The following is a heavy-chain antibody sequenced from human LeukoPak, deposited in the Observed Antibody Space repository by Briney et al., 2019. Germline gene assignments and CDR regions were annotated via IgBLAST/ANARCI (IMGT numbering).Heavy chain of an antibody. V-gene: IGHV1-69*04. Sequence: ASVTVSCKASGGTFSSYAISWVRQAPGQGLEWMGRIIPILGIANYAQKFQGRVTITADKSTSTAYMELSSLRSEDTAVYYCADGYSYSYWGQGTLVTVSS. CDR3: ADGYSYSY. CDR2: IIPILGIA. J-gene: IGHJ4*02. D-gene: IGHD5-18*01. CDR1: GGTFSSYA.